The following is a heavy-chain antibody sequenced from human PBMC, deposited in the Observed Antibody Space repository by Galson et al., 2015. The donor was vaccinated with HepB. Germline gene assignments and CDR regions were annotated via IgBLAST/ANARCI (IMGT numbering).Heavy chain of an antibody. D-gene: IGHD7-27*01. V-gene: IGHV6-1*01. J-gene: IGHJ4*02. CDR3: ARSAGDLDY. CDR1: GDSVSSNRAA. CDR2: TYYRSKWFY. Sequence: CAISGDSVSSNRAAWNWIRQSPSRGLEWLGRTYYRSKWFYGYAVSVKSRITINPDTSKNQFSLHLNSVTPEDTAVYYCARSAGDLDYWGQGTLVAVSS.